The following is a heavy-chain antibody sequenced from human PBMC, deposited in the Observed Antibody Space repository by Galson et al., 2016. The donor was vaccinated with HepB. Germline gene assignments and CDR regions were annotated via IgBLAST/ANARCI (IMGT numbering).Heavy chain of an antibody. Sequence: PALVKPPQTLTLTCTCSGFSVSTNGESVGWIRQPPGRALEWLALVYWDDDKRYSPSLKSRLTITKDTSKNQVVLTMTNMDPVDTATYYCVRSLGYCSGGSCSDYWGQGTLVTVSS. D-gene: IGHD2-15*01. CDR1: GFSVSTNGES. J-gene: IGHJ4*02. V-gene: IGHV2-5*02. CDR3: VRSLGYCSGGSCSDY. CDR2: VYWDDDK.